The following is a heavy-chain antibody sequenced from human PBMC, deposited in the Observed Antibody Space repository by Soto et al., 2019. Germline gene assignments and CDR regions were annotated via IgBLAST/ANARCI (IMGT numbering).Heavy chain of an antibody. CDR3: ARDGVGGGAAGFSYYHHGMDV. CDR1: GYTLTELS. J-gene: IGHJ6*02. D-gene: IGHD6-13*01. V-gene: IGHV1-24*01. Sequence: ASVKVSCKVSGYTLTELSMHWVRQAPGKGLEWMGGFDPEDGETIYAQKFQGRVTMTEDTSTDTAYMELSSLRSEDTAMYYCARDGVGGGAAGFSYYHHGMDVWGQGTTVTVSS. CDR2: FDPEDGET.